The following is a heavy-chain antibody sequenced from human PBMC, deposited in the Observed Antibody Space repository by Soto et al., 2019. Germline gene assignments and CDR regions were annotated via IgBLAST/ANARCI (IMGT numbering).Heavy chain of an antibody. CDR1: GYTFIDYH. CDR3: ARLDVTSVWYYFDY. Sequence: ASVKVSCKASGYTFIDYHIHWVQQAPGQGLEWMGWVSPRSGGTKYAQKFQDCVTMTRDTSITTAYMELSRLRSDDTAVYYCARLDVTSVWYYFDYWGQGTLVTVSS. V-gene: IGHV1-2*04. D-gene: IGHD3-16*01. CDR2: VSPRSGGT. J-gene: IGHJ4*02.